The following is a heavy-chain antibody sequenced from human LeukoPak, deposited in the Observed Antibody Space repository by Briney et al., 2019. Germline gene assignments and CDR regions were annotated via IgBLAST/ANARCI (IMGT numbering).Heavy chain of an antibody. CDR2: IKSDGSTT. V-gene: IGHV3-74*01. CDR3: AREFRKSPTGG. D-gene: IGHD1-14*01. Sequence: PGGSLRLSCAASGFTFSSYWMHWVRQAPGKGLVWVSRIKSDGSTTTYADSVKGRFTISRDNAKNTLYLQMNSLRAEDTAVYFYAREFRKSPTGGWGQGTLVTVSS. CDR1: GFTFSSYW. J-gene: IGHJ4*02.